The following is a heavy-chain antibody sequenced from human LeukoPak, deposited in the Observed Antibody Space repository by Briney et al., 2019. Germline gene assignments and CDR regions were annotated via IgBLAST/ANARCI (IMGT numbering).Heavy chain of an antibody. J-gene: IGHJ4*02. CDR1: GFTFSSYA. D-gene: IGHD5-24*01. V-gene: IGHV3-30*04. Sequence: GGSLRPSCAASGFTFSSYAMHWVRQAPGKGLEWVAVISYDGSNKYYADSVKGRFTISRDNSKNTLYLQMNSLRAEDTAVYYCARDRGYSLDYWGQGTLVTVSS. CDR2: ISYDGSNK. CDR3: ARDRGYSLDY.